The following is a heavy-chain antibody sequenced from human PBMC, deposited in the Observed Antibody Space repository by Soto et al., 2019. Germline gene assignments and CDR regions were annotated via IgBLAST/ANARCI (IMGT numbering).Heavy chain of an antibody. V-gene: IGHV1-2*02. Sequence: ASVKVSCKASGYTFTGYYVHWVRQAPGQGLEWMGWINPNSGDTYLAQRFQGRVTMNRDTSIGTAYMELRGLTSDDTAEYYCAKGGAIVAAGTRVYLYNAMDVWGQGTTVT. J-gene: IGHJ6*02. CDR3: AKGGAIVAAGTRVYLYNAMDV. CDR2: INPNSGDT. CDR1: GYTFTGYY. D-gene: IGHD1-26*01.